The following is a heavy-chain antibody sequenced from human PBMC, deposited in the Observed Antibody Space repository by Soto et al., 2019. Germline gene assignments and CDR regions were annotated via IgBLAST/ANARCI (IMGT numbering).Heavy chain of an antibody. J-gene: IGHJ5*02. Sequence: QVQLVQSGAEVKKPGSSVKVACKASGGTFSSYAISWVRQAPGQGLEWMGGIIPIFGTTKNAQKFQGRVTITADDSTSTDYMELSSLRSDDTAGYYCAREGGVPVWFDPWGQGTLVTVSS. V-gene: IGHV1-69*12. CDR1: GGTFSSYA. D-gene: IGHD2-2*01. CDR3: AREGGVPVWFDP. CDR2: IIPIFGTT.